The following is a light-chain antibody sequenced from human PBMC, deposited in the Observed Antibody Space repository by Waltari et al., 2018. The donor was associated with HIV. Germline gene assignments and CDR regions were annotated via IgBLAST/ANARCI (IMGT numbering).Light chain of an antibody. CDR3: QQYGTSPRT. CDR2: GAS. J-gene: IGKJ1*01. Sequence: EIVLTQSPGTLSLSPGERATLSCRASQSVRSRSLAWYQQRPGQAPRLLISGASSRATGIPDRFSGSGSGTDFTLTIIRLEPGDFAVYYCQQYGTSPRTFGQGTKVEIK. CDR1: QSVRSRS. V-gene: IGKV3-20*01.